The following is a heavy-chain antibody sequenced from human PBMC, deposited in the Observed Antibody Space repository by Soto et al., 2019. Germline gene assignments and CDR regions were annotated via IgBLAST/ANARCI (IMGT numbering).Heavy chain of an antibody. CDR1: GGSFSGYY. J-gene: IGHJ4*02. CDR3: ARGATKGTTVTPHDY. CDR2: INHSGST. D-gene: IGHD4-17*01. Sequence: QVQLQQWGAGLLKPSETLSLTCAVYGGSFSGYYWSWIRQPPGKGLEWIGEINHSGSTNYNPSLRSRVTISVDTSKNRFSLKLSAVTAADTAVYYCARGATKGTTVTPHDYWGQGTLVTVSS. V-gene: IGHV4-34*01.